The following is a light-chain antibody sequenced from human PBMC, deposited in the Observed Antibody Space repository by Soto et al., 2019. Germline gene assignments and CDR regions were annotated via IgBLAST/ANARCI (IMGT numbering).Light chain of an antibody. CDR3: MQGTHWPPT. V-gene: IGKV2-30*01. Sequence: DVVMTQSPLSLPVTLGQPASISCRSSQSLVYSDGYAYLNWFHQRPGQSPRRLIYTVSKRDSGVPERLSGSGSGTDFPLRISRVEAEDVGVYYCMQGTHWPPTFGQGTKVEIK. CDR1: QSLVYSDGYAY. J-gene: IGKJ1*01. CDR2: TVS.